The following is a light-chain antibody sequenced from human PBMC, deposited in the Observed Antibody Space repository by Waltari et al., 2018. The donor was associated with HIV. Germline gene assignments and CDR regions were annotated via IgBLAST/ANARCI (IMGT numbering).Light chain of an antibody. CDR3: CSYANTYVV. V-gene: IGLV2-11*01. Sequence: QSALTQPRSVSGSPGQSVTISCNGTSSDVGGYSHVSWYQQHPGKAPKLLIYDVTKRPSEVPDRFSGSKSGNTASLTISGLQVEDEADYFCCSYANTYVVFGGGTELTVL. CDR1: SSDVGGYSH. CDR2: DVT. J-gene: IGLJ2*01.